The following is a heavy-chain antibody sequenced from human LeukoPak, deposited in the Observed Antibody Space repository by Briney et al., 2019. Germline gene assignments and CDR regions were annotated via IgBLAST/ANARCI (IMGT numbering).Heavy chain of an antibody. J-gene: IGHJ4*02. CDR2: IKQDGSEK. D-gene: IGHD1-26*01. CDR3: ARDLSVGAKPDLGFDY. CDR1: KFTFSSYG. V-gene: IGHV3-7*01. Sequence: GGTLRLSCAVSKFTFSSYGMSWVRQAPGKGLEWVANIKQDGSEKYYVDSVKGRFTISRDNAKNSLYLQMNSLRAEDTAVYYCARDLSVGAKPDLGFDYWGQGSLVTVSS.